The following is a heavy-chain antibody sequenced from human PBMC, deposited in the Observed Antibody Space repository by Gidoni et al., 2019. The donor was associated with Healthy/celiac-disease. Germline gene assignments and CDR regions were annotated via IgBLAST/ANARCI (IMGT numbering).Heavy chain of an antibody. Sequence: EVQLLESGGGLVQPGGSLRLSCAASGFTFSSYAMSWVRQAPGNGLGWCSAISGSGGSTYYADSLKGRFTISRDNSKNTLYLQMNSLRAEDTAVYYCAKGKEYSSSTFDYWGQGTLVTVSS. V-gene: IGHV3-23*01. D-gene: IGHD6-6*01. CDR3: AKGKEYSSSTFDY. CDR2: ISGSGGST. CDR1: GFTFSSYA. J-gene: IGHJ4*02.